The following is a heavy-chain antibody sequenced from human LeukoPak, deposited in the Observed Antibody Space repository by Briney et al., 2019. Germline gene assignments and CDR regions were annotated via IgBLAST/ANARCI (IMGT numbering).Heavy chain of an antibody. CDR3: AKLYYDILTGYPHYYYYGMDV. V-gene: IGHV3-74*01. J-gene: IGHJ6*02. D-gene: IGHD3-9*01. CDR2: INSDGSST. Sequence: GGSLRPSCAASGFTFSSYWMHWVRQAPGKGLVWVSRINSDGSSTSYADSVKGRFTISRDNSKNTLYLQMNSLRAEDTAVYYCAKLYYDILTGYPHYYYYGMDVWGQGTTVTVSS. CDR1: GFTFSSYW.